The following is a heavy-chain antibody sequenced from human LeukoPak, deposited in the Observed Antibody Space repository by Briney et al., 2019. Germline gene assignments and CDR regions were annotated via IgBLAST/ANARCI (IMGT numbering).Heavy chain of an antibody. CDR2: IYHSGIT. J-gene: IGHJ3*02. D-gene: IGHD2-15*01. CDR1: DYSISSGYGYY. Sequence: PSETLSLTCTVSDYSISSGYGYYWGWIRQPPGKGLEWIGNIYHSGITYYNHFNSSLKSRVTISIDTSKNQFSLRLTSVTAADTAMYYCARDTGGFDIWGQGAMVTVS. V-gene: IGHV4-38-2*02. CDR3: ARDTGGFDI.